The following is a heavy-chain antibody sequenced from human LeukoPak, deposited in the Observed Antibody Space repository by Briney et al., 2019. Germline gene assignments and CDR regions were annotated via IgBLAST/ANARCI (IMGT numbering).Heavy chain of an antibody. CDR1: AYTFTSYA. Sequence: ASVKVSCKTSAYTFTSYAVHWVRQAPGQSLEWMGWINTGNGDTKYSQKFQGRVTFTRDTSASTAYMELSSLRSEDTAIYYCARERIVLLPIVPGEFAHWGQGTQVTVSS. J-gene: IGHJ4*02. D-gene: IGHD3-22*01. V-gene: IGHV1-3*04. CDR2: INTGNGDT. CDR3: ARERIVLLPIVPGEFAH.